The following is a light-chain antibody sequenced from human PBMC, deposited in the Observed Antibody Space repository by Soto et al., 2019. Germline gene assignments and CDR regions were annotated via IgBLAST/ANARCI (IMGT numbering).Light chain of an antibody. CDR2: DSS. CDR1: QPISTW. CDR3: QHYHSYPYT. V-gene: IGKV1-5*01. Sequence: DIQMTQSPSTLSASVGDRVTITCRASQPISTWVACYQQKPGKAPKLLISDSSSLERGVPSRISGSGSGTDFALTISSLQPDDFATYYCQHYHSYPYTFGPGTKVDIK. J-gene: IGKJ2*01.